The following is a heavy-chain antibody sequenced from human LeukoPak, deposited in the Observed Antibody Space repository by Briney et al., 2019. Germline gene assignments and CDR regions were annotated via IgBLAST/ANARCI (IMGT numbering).Heavy chain of an antibody. Sequence: SETLSLTCTVSGGSISSYYWSWIRQPAGKGLEWIGGIYTSGSTNYNPSLKSRVTMSVDTSKNQFSLKLSSVTAADTAVYYCARDRRCSSTSCYYMDVWGKGTTVTVSS. CDR3: ARDRRCSSTSCYYMDV. J-gene: IGHJ6*04. CDR2: IYTSGST. CDR1: GGSISSYY. D-gene: IGHD2-2*01. V-gene: IGHV4-4*07.